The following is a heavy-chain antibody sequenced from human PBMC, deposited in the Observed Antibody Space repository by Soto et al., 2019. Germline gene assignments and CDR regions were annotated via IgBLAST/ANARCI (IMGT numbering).Heavy chain of an antibody. Sequence: QVQLVQSGAEVKKPGASVKVSCKASGYTFTSYDINWVRQATGQGLEWRGWMNPNSGNTGYAQEFQGRVTMTRNTSISTAYRELSTLRSGDTAVYYFARHSAAAPDCFDPWGQGGLVTVFS. CDR2: MNPNSGNT. CDR3: ARHSAAAPDCFDP. CDR1: GYTFTSYD. D-gene: IGHD6-25*01. J-gene: IGHJ5*02. V-gene: IGHV1-8*01.